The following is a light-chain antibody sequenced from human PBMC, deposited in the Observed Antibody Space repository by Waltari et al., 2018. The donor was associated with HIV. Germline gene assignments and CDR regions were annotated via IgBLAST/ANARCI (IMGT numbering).Light chain of an antibody. CDR2: DAS. V-gene: IGKV3-11*01. CDR1: QSVSGY. CDR3: QQRRNWPRA. J-gene: IGKJ2*01. Sequence: EIVLTQSPATLSLSPGERATLFCRASQSVSGYLAWYQQKPGQAPRLLIYDASNRATGIPARFSGSGSGTHFTLTISRLEPEDFAVYYCQQRRNWPRAFGQGTKLEIK.